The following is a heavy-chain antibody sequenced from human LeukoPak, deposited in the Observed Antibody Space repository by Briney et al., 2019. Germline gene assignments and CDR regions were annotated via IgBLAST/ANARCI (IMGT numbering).Heavy chain of an antibody. D-gene: IGHD4-11*01. CDR1: GGSISSGGYY. CDR2: IYHSGST. CDR3: ARDGDYSAFDI. Sequence: SETLSLTCTVSGGSISSGGYYWSWIRQPPGKGLEWIGYIYHSGSTNYNPSLKSRVTISVDTSKNQFSLKLSSVTAADTAVYYCARDGDYSAFDIWGQGTMVTVSS. J-gene: IGHJ3*02. V-gene: IGHV4-30-2*01.